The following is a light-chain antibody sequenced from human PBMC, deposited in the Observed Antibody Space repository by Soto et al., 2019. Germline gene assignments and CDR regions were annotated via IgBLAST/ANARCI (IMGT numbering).Light chain of an antibody. CDR2: AAS. CDR3: QQSYSTPLT. V-gene: IGKV1-39*01. Sequence: DIQMTQAPSSLPASVGDRVSITCRASQTIGNYLNWYQQKPGKAPKLLIYAASSLQSGVPSRFSGSGTWTDFTHTISSLQPEDFATYYCQQSYSTPLTFGGGTKVEIK. CDR1: QTIGNY. J-gene: IGKJ4*01.